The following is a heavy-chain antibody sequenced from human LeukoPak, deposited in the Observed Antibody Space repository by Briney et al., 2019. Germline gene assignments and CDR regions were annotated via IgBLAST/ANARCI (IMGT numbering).Heavy chain of an antibody. CDR2: IKKDGSEK. J-gene: IGHJ4*02. Sequence: GGSLRLSCAASGFTFSSYWMNWVGQAPGKGVEGGADIKKDGSEKYYVDSVKGGFTISRENEKKSLYLQMHSLRAEDTAVYFCARESDYWGQGTLVTVSS. CDR3: ARESDY. CDR1: GFTFSSYW. V-gene: IGHV3-7*01.